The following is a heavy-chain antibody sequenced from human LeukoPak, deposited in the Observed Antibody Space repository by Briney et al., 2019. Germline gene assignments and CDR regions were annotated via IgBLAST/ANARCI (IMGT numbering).Heavy chain of an antibody. CDR2: AYYTGGT. D-gene: IGHD7-27*01. J-gene: IGHJ5*02. Sequence: PSETLSLTCTVSGASISSSIYYWSWLRQPPGKGLEWIGTAYYTGGTYYNPSLNRRVTISVDTSKNQFSLKLTSVTAADTAVYFCARVGHYSNWGTQWFDPWGRGTLVTVSS. CDR3: ARVGHYSNWGTQWFDP. CDR1: GASISSSIYY. V-gene: IGHV4-39*07.